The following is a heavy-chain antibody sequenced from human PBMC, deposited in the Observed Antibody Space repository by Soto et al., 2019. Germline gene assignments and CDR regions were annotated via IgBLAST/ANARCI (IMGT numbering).Heavy chain of an antibody. V-gene: IGHV3-11*06. J-gene: IGHJ3*02. CDR3: ARDRTEEGAFDI. D-gene: IGHD4-17*01. Sequence: SCKASGGTFSIYRINWIRQAPGKGLEWVSYISSSSSYTNYADSVRGRFTISRDNAKNSLYLQMNSLRAEDAAVYYCARDRTEEGAFDIWGQGTMVTVSS. CDR2: ISSSSSYT. CDR1: GGTFSIYR.